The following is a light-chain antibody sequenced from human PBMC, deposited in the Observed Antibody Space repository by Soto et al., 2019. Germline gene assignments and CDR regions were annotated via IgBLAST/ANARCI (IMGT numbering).Light chain of an antibody. Sequence: QSVLTQPASVSGSPGQSITISCTGTSSDVGGYNYVSWYQQHPAKAPKLMIYDVSNRPSGVSNRFSGSKSGNTASLTISGLQAEDEADYYCSSYTSSSSLRVFGTGTKVTVL. CDR1: SSDVGGYNY. CDR3: SSYTSSSSLRV. J-gene: IGLJ1*01. CDR2: DVS. V-gene: IGLV2-14*01.